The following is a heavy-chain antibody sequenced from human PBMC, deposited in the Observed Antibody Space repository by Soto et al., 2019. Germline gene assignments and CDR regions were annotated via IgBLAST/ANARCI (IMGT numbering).Heavy chain of an antibody. CDR3: ARDVPLNYYDGTYYYYAMDV. Sequence: SVKVSCKASGGTFSSQAINWVRQAPGQGLEWMGGIIPFFKATNYAQKFQGRVTITADDSTSTAYMDLSSLRSEDTAVYYCARDVPLNYYDGTYYYYAMDVWAQGTTVTVSS. D-gene: IGHD3-16*01. CDR2: IIPFFKAT. V-gene: IGHV1-69*13. J-gene: IGHJ6*02. CDR1: GGTFSSQA.